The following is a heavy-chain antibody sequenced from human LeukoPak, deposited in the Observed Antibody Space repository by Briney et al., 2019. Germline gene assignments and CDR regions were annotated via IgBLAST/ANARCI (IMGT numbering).Heavy chain of an antibody. CDR3: AREASGYWYGMDV. CDR2: ISSDGSTI. J-gene: IGHJ6*02. D-gene: IGHD3-22*01. CDR1: GFTFSSYG. Sequence: GGSLRLSCAASGFTFSSYGMHWVRRAPGKGLEWISYISSDGSTIYYADSVKGRFTISRDNSKNTLYLQMNSLRAEDTAVYYCAREASGYWYGMDVWGQGTTVTVSS. V-gene: IGHV3-48*01.